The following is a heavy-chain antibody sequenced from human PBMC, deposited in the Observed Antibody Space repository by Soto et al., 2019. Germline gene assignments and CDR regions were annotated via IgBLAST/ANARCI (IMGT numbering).Heavy chain of an antibody. CDR3: ARQLVAGSGLDHGMDV. CDR1: GFTFSMYW. J-gene: IGHJ6*02. D-gene: IGHD3-10*01. V-gene: IGHV3-74*01. CDR2: VNNDESST. Sequence: EVQLVESGGGVVQPGGSLRLSCVGSGFTFSMYWMQWVRQVPGKGLVWVARVNNDESSTTYADSVRGRFTASRDNAKNXLSLQMSSLRGDDSGVYYCARQLVAGSGLDHGMDVWGQGTTVSVSS.